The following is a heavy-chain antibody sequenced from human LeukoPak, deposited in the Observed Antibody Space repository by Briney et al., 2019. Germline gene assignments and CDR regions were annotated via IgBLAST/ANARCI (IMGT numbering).Heavy chain of an antibody. Sequence: PGGSLRLSCAASGFTVSSSYMSWVRQAPGKGLEWVSSISSSSSYIYYADSVKGRFTISRDNAKNSLYLQMNSLRAEDTAVYYCARDQPRLSFYYYGMDVWGQGTTVTVSS. CDR2: ISSSSSYI. CDR1: GFTVSSSY. V-gene: IGHV3-21*01. D-gene: IGHD4/OR15-4a*01. CDR3: ARDQPRLSFYYYGMDV. J-gene: IGHJ6*02.